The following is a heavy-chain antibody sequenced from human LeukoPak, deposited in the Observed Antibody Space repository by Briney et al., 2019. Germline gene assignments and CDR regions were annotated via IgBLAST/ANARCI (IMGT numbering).Heavy chain of an antibody. J-gene: IGHJ4*02. CDR2: ISSSSSYI. CDR1: GFTFSSYG. Sequence: PGGSLRLSCAASGFTFSSYGMHWVRQAPGKGLEWVSSISSSSSYIYYADSVKGRFTISRDNAKNSLYPQMNSLRVEDTAVYYCARAPTFSGWFDYWGQGTLVTVSS. V-gene: IGHV3-21*01. CDR3: ARAPTFSGWFDY. D-gene: IGHD6-19*01.